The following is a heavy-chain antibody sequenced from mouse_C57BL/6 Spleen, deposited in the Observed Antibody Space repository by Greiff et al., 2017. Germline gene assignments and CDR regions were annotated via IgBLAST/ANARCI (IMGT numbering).Heavy chain of an antibody. D-gene: IGHD2-4*01. CDR1: GYSFTGYY. CDR2: INPSTGGT. CDR3: ARIYDYGWYFEV. Sequence: VQLQQSGPELVKPGASVKISCKASGYSFTGYYMNWVKQSPEKSLEWIGEINPSTGGTTYNQKFKAKATLTVDKSSSTAYMQLKGLTSEDSAVYCCARIYDYGWYFEVWGKGTTATVSS. J-gene: IGHJ1*03. V-gene: IGHV1-42*01.